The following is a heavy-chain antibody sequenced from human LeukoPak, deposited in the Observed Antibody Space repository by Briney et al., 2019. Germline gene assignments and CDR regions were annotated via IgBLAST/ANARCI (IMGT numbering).Heavy chain of an antibody. J-gene: IGHJ4*02. CDR2: ISGSGGST. CDR3: AKDRKPTYYDFWSGFTIFDY. CDR1: GFTFSRYW. Sequence: GGSLRLSCAASGFTFSRYWMSWVRQAPGKGLEWVSAISGSGGSTYYADSVKGRFTISRDNSKNTLYLQMNSLRAEDTAVYYCAKDRKPTYYDFWSGFTIFDYWGQGTLVTVSS. D-gene: IGHD3-3*01. V-gene: IGHV3-23*01.